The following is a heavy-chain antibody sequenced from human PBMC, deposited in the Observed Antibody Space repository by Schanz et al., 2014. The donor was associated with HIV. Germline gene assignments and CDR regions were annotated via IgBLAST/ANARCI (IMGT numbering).Heavy chain of an antibody. V-gene: IGHV3-30*03. CDR1: GLAFSVYT. J-gene: IGHJ4*02. Sequence: VHLVESGGTLVKPGGSLRLSCAASGLAFSVYTMNWVRQAPGKGLEWVAVVSYDGSNKYYADSVKGRFTISKDNSKNTLYLQMNSLRADDTAVYYCARILDYYDSSGFDYWGQGTLVVVSS. CDR3: ARILDYYDSSGFDY. D-gene: IGHD3-22*01. CDR2: VSYDGSNK.